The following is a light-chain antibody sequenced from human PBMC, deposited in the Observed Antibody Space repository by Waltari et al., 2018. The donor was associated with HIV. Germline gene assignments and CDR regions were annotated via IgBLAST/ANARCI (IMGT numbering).Light chain of an antibody. CDR3: QQYNIDFYS. V-gene: IGKV1-5*03. CDR1: QNIKYW. Sequence: DIQMTQSSSPLSASVGERVTITCRASQNIKYWLAWYQQKPGKAPKLHTYKTSTLEHGVPSRFSGSGSGTEFTLTISSVQPDDFATYYCQQYNIDFYSFGQGTKL. J-gene: IGKJ2*03. CDR2: KTS.